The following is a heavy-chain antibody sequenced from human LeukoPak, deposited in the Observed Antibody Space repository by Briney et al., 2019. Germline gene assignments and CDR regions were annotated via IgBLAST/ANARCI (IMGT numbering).Heavy chain of an antibody. CDR1: GGSISSYY. CDR3: ARRGFGMALY. J-gene: IGHJ4*02. V-gene: IGHV4-59*12. CDR2: IYYSGST. Sequence: SETLSLTCTVSGGSISSYYWSWIRQPPGKGLEWIGYIYYSGSTNYNPSLKSRVTISVDTSKNQFSLKLSSVTAADTAVYYCARRGFGMALYWGQGTLVTVSS. D-gene: IGHD3-10*01.